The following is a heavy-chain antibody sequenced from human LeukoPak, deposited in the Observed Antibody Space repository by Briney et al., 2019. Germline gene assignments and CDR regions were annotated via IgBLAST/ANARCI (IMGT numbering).Heavy chain of an antibody. J-gene: IGHJ6*02. CDR3: ASGGAGVVPAAILESGYYYYGMDV. V-gene: IGHV1-69*04. Sequence: SVKVSCKASGGTFSSYAISWVRQAPGQGLEWMGRIIPIFGIANYAQKFQGRVTITADKSTSTAYMELSSLRSEDTAVYYCASGGAGVVPAAILESGYYYYGMDVWGQGTTVTVSS. CDR1: GGTFSSYA. CDR2: IIPIFGIA. D-gene: IGHD2-2*01.